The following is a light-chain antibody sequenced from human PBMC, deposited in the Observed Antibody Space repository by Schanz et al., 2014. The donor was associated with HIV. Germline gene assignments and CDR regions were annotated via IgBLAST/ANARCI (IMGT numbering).Light chain of an antibody. CDR2: GAS. CDR3: QQYNNWPRT. CDR1: QSVSSN. J-gene: IGKJ1*01. Sequence: EIVMTQSPATLSVSPGERATLSCRASQSVSSNLAWYQQKPGQAPRLLIFGASTRATGIPASFSGSGSGAEFTLTISILQSEDFALYYCQQYNNWPRTFGQGTKVEIK. V-gene: IGKV3-15*01.